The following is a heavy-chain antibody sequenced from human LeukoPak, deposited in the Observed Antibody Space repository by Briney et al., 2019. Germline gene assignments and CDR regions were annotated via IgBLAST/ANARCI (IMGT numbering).Heavy chain of an antibody. CDR3: AKAQKSYYDSSGYSPAGAFDI. Sequence: GGSLRLSCAASRFTFDDYAMHWVRQAPGKGLEWVSGISWNSGSIGYADSVKGRFTISRDNAKNSLYLQMNSLRAEDMALYYCAKAQKSYYDSSGYSPAGAFDIWGQGTMVTVSS. V-gene: IGHV3-9*03. CDR2: ISWNSGSI. CDR1: RFTFDDYA. D-gene: IGHD3-22*01. J-gene: IGHJ3*02.